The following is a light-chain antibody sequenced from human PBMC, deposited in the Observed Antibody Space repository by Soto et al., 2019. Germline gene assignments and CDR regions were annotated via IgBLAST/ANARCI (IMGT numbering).Light chain of an antibody. J-gene: IGKJ4*01. CDR1: QSVSSN. Sequence: EIVMTQSPATLSVSPGERATLSCRASQSVSSNLAWYQQKPGQAPRLLIYGASTRATGIPARFSGSGSGTECTLTISSLQSEDCVVYYCQHYNSWPPLTCGGGTKVEIK. CDR3: QHYNSWPPLT. V-gene: IGKV3-15*01. CDR2: GAS.